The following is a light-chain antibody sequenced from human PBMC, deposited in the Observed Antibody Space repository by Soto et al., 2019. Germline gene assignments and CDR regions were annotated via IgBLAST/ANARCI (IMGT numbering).Light chain of an antibody. CDR2: GAS. J-gene: IGKJ5*01. CDR3: QQYNDWPPIT. Sequence: DIVLTQSPGTLSLSPGERTTLSCRASQTVRSSSLAWYQQKPGQAPRLLIFGASTRAAGFPDRFSGSGSGTDFTLTISRLEPEDFAVYYCQQYNDWPPITFGQGTRLEIK. V-gene: IGKV3-20*01. CDR1: QTVRSSS.